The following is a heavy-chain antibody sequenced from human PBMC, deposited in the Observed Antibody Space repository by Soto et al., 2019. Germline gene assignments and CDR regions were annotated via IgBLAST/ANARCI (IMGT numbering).Heavy chain of an antibody. V-gene: IGHV4-59*01. Sequence: PSETLSLTCTVSGGSISSYYWSWIRQPPGKGLEWIGYIYYSGSTNYNPSLKGRVTISVDTSKNQFPLKLSSVTAADTAVYYCARTSGEFGVRDTDWFDPWGQGTLVTVSS. CDR3: ARTSGEFGVRDTDWFDP. CDR1: GGSISSYY. J-gene: IGHJ5*02. CDR2: IYYSGST. D-gene: IGHD3-10*01.